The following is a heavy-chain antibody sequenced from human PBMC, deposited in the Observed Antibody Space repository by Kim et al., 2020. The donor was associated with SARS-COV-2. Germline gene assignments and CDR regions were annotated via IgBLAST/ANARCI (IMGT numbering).Heavy chain of an antibody. CDR2: FDPEDGET. V-gene: IGHV1-24*01. J-gene: IGHJ4*02. CDR3: ATSFFKVYYDSSGYQETSDY. Sequence: ASVKVSCKVSGYTLTELSMHWVRQAPGKGLEWMGGFDPEDGETIYAQKFQGRVTMTEDTSTDTAYMELSSLRSEDTAVYYCATSFFKVYYDSSGYQETSDYWGQGTLVTVSS. CDR1: GYTLTELS. D-gene: IGHD3-22*01.